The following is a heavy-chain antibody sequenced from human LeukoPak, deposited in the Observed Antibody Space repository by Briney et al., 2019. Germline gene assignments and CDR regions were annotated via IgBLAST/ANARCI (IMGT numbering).Heavy chain of an antibody. D-gene: IGHD3-10*01. J-gene: IGHJ4*02. CDR3: ARAPQLLWFGDD. CDR1: GYTFTGYY. CDR2: INPNSGGT. Sequence: GASVKVSCKASGYTFTGYYMHWVRQAPGQGLEWMGWINPNSGGTNFAQKFQGRVTMTRDTSISTAYMELSRLRSDDTAVYYCARAPQLLWFGDDWGQGTLVTVSS. V-gene: IGHV1-2*02.